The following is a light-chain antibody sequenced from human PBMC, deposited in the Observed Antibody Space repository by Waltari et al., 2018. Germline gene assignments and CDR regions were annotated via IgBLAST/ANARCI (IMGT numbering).Light chain of an antibody. CDR2: SNN. Sequence: QSVLTQPPSASGTPGQRVTISCSGSSSNIGSNTVNWYQQLPGTAPKLLIYSNNQRPPGVPDRFSCSKSGTSASLAISVLQSEDEADYYCAAWDDSLNGVVFGGGTKLTVL. J-gene: IGLJ2*01. CDR3: AAWDDSLNGVV. CDR1: SSNIGSNT. V-gene: IGLV1-44*01.